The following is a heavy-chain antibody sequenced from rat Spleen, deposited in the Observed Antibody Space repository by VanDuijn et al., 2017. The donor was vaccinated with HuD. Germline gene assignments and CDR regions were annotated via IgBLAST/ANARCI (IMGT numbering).Heavy chain of an antibody. Sequence: EVQLVESDGGLVQPGRSLKLSCAASGFTFSDYYMAWVRQAPTKGLEWVATITNTGGSTYYPDSVKGRFTISRDNAKSTLYLQMNSLRSEDTATYYCTRDPLPSLDYFDYWGQGVMVTVSS. CDR1: GFTFSDYY. CDR2: ITNTGGST. CDR3: TRDPLPSLDYFDY. V-gene: IGHV5-20*01. J-gene: IGHJ2*01. D-gene: IGHD3-8*01.